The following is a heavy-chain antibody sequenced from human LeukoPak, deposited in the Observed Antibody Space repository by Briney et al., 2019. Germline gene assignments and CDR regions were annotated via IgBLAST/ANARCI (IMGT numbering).Heavy chain of an antibody. J-gene: IGHJ6*03. D-gene: IGHD6-19*01. CDR3: ARVPRVAVAGTYYYYMDV. V-gene: IGHV4-59*01. CDR2: IYYSGST. Sequence: SETLSLTCTVSGGSISSYYWSWIRQPPGKGLEWIGYIYYSGSTNYNPSLKSRVTISVDTSKNQFSLKLSSVTAADTAVYYCARVPRVAVAGTYYYYMDVWGKGTTVTISS. CDR1: GGSISSYY.